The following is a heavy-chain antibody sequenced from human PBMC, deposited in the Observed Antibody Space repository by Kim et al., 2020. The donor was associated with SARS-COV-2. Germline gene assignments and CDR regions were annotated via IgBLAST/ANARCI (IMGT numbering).Heavy chain of an antibody. V-gene: IGHV1-69*04. CDR1: GGTFSSYA. J-gene: IGHJ6*01. CDR2: IIPILGIA. Sequence: SVKVSCKASGGTFSSYAISWVRQAPGQGLEWMGRIIPILGIANYAQKFQGRVTITADKSTSTAYMELSSLRSEDTAVYYFASQITMVRGVITNYGMDVW. CDR3: ASQITMVRGVITNYGMDV. D-gene: IGHD3-10*01.